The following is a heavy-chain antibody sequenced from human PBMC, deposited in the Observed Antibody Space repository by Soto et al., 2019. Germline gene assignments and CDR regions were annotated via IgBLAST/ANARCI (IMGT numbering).Heavy chain of an antibody. Sequence: GGSLILSWAAYGFTFSSYAMSWVRQAPGKGLEWVSAISGSGGSTYYADSVKGRFTISRDNSKNTLYLQMNSLRAEDTAVYYCAKGVAARTNDYWGQGTLVTVSS. V-gene: IGHV3-23*01. CDR1: GFTFSSYA. CDR3: AKGVAARTNDY. J-gene: IGHJ4*02. CDR2: ISGSGGST. D-gene: IGHD6-6*01.